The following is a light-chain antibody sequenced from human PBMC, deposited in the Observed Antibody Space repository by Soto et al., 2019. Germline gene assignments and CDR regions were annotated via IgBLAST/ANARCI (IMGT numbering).Light chain of an antibody. J-gene: IGLJ1*01. CDR2: DVS. CDR3: SSYTSTYTYV. CDR1: SSDVGGYNY. V-gene: IGLV2-14*03. Sequence: QSVLTQPASVSGSPRQSITISCTGTSSDVGGYNYVSWYQQHPGQVPKLIIYDVSTRPSGVSDRFSGSKSGNTASLTISGLQAEDEADYYCSSYTSTYTYVFGTGTKVTVL.